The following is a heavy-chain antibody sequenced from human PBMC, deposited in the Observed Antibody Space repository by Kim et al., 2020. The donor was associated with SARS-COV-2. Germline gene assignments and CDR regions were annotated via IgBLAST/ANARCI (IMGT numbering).Heavy chain of an antibody. CDR2: IYHSGST. V-gene: IGHV4-4*02. D-gene: IGHD6-13*01. Sequence: SETLSLTCAVYGGSISSSNWWSWVRQPPGKGLEWIGEIYHSGSTNYNPSLKSRVTISVDKSKNQFSLKLSSVTAADTAVYYCAGRPEYSSSWTGWFDPWGQGTLVTVSS. CDR3: AGRPEYSSSWTGWFDP. CDR1: GGSISSSNW. J-gene: IGHJ5*02.